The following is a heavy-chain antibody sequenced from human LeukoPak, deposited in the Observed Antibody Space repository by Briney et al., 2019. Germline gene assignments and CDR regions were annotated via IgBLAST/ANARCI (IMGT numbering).Heavy chain of an antibody. CDR3: AKDYSSGWYYFDY. CDR2: ISWNSGSI. CDR1: GFTFDDYA. D-gene: IGHD6-19*01. Sequence: GRSLRLSCAASGFTFDDYAMHWVRHAPGKGLEWVSGISWNSGSIGYADSVKGRFTISRDNAKNSLYLQMNSLRAEDTALYYCAKDYSSGWYYFDYWGQGTLVTVSS. V-gene: IGHV3-9*01. J-gene: IGHJ4*02.